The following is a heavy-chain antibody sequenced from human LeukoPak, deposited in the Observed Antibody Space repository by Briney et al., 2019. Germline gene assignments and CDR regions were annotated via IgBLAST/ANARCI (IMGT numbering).Heavy chain of an antibody. CDR2: ISAYNGNT. CDR3: ARDLSGSYLGY. CDR1: GYTFTSYG. V-gene: IGHV1-18*01. D-gene: IGHD1-26*01. Sequence: ASVKVSCKASGYTFTSYGISWVRQAPGQGLEWMGWISAYNGNTNYAQKLQGRVTMTTDASTSTAYMELSSLRSEDTAVYYCARDLSGSYLGYWGQGTLVTVSS. J-gene: IGHJ4*02.